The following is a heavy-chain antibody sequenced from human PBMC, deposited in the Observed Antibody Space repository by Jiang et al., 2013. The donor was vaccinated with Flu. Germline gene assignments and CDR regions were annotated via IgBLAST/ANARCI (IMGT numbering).Heavy chain of an antibody. CDR1: GDSVSSNSAA. V-gene: IGHV6-1*01. J-gene: IGHJ6*02. CDR3: ARGPPAYHYFGMDV. Sequence: QTLSLTCAISGDSVSSNSAAWHWFRQSPSRGLEWLARTFYRSNWFHDYALSVRSRITINPDTSKNQFSLQLDSVTPDDTAVYYCARGPPAYHYFGMDVWGQGTTVTVS. CDR2: TFYRSNWFH.